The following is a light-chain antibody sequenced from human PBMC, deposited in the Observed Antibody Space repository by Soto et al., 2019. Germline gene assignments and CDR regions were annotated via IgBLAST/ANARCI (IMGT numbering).Light chain of an antibody. J-gene: IGKJ4*01. CDR2: AAS. V-gene: IGKV1-39*01. CDR1: QSISSY. Sequence: IQLTPSPSSLSASVGDRVTITCRAGQSISSYLNWYQQKPGKAPKLLIYAASSLQLGGPSRFGGSGSETDFTLTISSLQPVDFATYYWQQSYSSPLSCGGGTKVAIK. CDR3: QQSYSSPLS.